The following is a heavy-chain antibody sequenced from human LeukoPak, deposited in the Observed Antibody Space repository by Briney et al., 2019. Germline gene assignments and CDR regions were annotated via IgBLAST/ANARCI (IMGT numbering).Heavy chain of an antibody. J-gene: IGHJ5*02. D-gene: IGHD4-11*01. Sequence: ASVKVSCKASGYTFNNYDVYWVRQATGQGLEWLGWMNPNSGNTGYAEKFQGRLTMTMNTSITTAYMELSSLRSEDTALYYCATSSTVTHTRDPWGQGTLVTVSS. CDR3: ATSSTVTHTRDP. CDR1: GYTFNNYD. CDR2: MNPNSGNT. V-gene: IGHV1-8*01.